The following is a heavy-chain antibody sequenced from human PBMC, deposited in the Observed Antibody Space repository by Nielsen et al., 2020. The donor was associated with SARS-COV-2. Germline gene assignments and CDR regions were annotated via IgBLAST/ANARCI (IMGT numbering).Heavy chain of an antibody. V-gene: IGHV3-74*01. J-gene: IGHJ4*02. CDR3: ARDNHHYVWGSYRYSPLYYFDY. CDR2: INSDGSST. D-gene: IGHD3-16*02. Sequence: GGSLRLSCAASGFTFSSYWMHWVRQAPGKGLVWVSRINSDGSSTSYADSVKGRFTISRDNAKNTLYLQMNSLRAEDTAVYYCARDNHHYVWGSYRYSPLYYFDYWGQGTLVTVSS. CDR1: GFTFSSYW.